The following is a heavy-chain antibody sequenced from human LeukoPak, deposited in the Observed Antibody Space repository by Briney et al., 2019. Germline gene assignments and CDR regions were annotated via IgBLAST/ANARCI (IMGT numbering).Heavy chain of an antibody. D-gene: IGHD5-24*01. CDR3: ARDMGITTITWFDP. CDR2: ISSSSSYI. Sequence: GGSLRLSCAASGFTFSSYSMNWVRQAPGKGLEWVSSISSSSSYIYYADSVKGRFTISRDNAKNSLYLQMNSLRAEDTAVYYCARDMGITTITWFDPWGQGTLVTVSS. J-gene: IGHJ5*02. CDR1: GFTFSSYS. V-gene: IGHV3-21*01.